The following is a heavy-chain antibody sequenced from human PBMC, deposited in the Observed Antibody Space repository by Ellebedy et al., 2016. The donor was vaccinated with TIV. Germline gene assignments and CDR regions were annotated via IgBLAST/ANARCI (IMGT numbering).Heavy chain of an antibody. V-gene: IGHV4-30-4*01. CDR2: IYYSGST. CDR3: ARGNDYYYDSSGYYHFDY. D-gene: IGHD3-22*01. Sequence: SETLSLXXTVSGGSISSGDYYWSWIRQPPGKGLEWIGYIYYSGSTYYNPSLKSRVTISVDTSKNQFSLKLSSVTAADTAVYYCARGNDYYYDSSGYYHFDYWGQGTLVTVSS. CDR1: GGSISSGDYY. J-gene: IGHJ4*02.